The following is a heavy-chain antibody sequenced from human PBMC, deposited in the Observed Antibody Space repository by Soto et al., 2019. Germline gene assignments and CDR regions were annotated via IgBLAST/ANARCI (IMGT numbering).Heavy chain of an antibody. CDR2: ISGSGGST. Sequence: PGGSLRLSCAASGFTFSSYAMSWVRQAPGKGLEWVSAISGSGGSTYYADSVKGRFTISRDNPKNTLYLQMNSLRAEDTAVYYCAKQSPALSDPLLGYWGQGTLVTVS. V-gene: IGHV3-23*01. D-gene: IGHD2-21*01. CDR3: AKQSPALSDPLLGY. J-gene: IGHJ4*02. CDR1: GFTFSSYA.